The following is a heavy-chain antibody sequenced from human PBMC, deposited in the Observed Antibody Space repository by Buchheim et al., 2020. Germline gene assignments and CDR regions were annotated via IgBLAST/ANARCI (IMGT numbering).Heavy chain of an antibody. D-gene: IGHD2-15*01. CDR3: ARGYCSGGSCYWGPSYYYYGMDV. Sequence: EVQLVESGGGLVQPGGSLRLSCAASGFTFSSYWMHWVRQAPGKGLVWVSRINSDGSSTSYADSVKGRFTISRDNAKNKLYLQMNSLRAEDTAVYYCARGYCSGGSCYWGPSYYYYGMDVWGQGTT. CDR2: INSDGSST. CDR1: GFTFSSYW. J-gene: IGHJ6*02. V-gene: IGHV3-74*01.